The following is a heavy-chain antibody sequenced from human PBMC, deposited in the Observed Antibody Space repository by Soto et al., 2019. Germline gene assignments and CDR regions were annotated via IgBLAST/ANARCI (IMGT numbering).Heavy chain of an antibody. CDR2: ISYDGSNK. CDR1: GFTFSSYA. CDR3: ARARGWTVTTRGSFDY. Sequence: PGGSLRLSCAASGFTFSSYAMHWVRQAPGKGLQWVALISYDGSNKYYADSVKGRFTISRDNPKNTLYLQTNSLRAEDTAVYFCARARGWTVTTRGSFDYWGQGTLVTVSS. V-gene: IGHV3-30-3*01. D-gene: IGHD4-4*01. J-gene: IGHJ4*02.